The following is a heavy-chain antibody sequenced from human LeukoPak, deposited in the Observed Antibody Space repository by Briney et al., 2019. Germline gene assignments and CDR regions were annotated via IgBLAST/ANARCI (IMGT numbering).Heavy chain of an antibody. CDR2: ICPDGTVT. J-gene: IGHJ4*02. CDR1: EFTFSSYS. Sequence: PGGSLRLSCAASEFTFSSYSMNWVRQAPGKGPMWVSRICPDGTVTNYADSVKARFIISRDNARNTVYLQMNSLRVEDTAVYYCVRDFRSADYWGQGTLVTVSS. V-gene: IGHV3-74*01. CDR3: VRDFRSADY.